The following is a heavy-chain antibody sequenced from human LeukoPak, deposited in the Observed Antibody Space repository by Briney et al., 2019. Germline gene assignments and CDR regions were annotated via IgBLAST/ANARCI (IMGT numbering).Heavy chain of an antibody. CDR1: GGSISSYY. V-gene: IGHV4-39*01. Sequence: SETLSLTCTVSGGSISSYYWGWIRQPPGKGLEWIGSIYYSGSTYYNPSLKSRVTISVDTSKNQFSLTLRSVTAADTAVYYCARHGYSSTPYYYYMDVWGKGTTVTVSS. D-gene: IGHD6-13*01. J-gene: IGHJ6*03. CDR3: ARHGYSSTPYYYYMDV. CDR2: IYYSGST.